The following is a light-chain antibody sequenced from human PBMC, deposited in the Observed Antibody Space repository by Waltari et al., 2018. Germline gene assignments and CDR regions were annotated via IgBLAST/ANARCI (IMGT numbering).Light chain of an antibody. CDR3: QQYYSSPWT. CDR2: WTS. Sequence: DIVMTQSPDSLAVPLGERATIHRKSSQSVLSSSTNKNNLGWYQQKPGQPPKLLISWTSTRESGVPYRFSGSGSGTDFTLTISSLQAEDVAVYCCQQYYSSPWTFGQGTKVEIK. J-gene: IGKJ1*01. CDR1: QSVLSSSTNKNN. V-gene: IGKV4-1*01.